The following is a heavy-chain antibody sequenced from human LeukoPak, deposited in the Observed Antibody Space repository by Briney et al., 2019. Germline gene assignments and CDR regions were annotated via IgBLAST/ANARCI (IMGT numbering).Heavy chain of an antibody. V-gene: IGHV3-9*01. Sequence: GGSLRLSCAASGFTFDDYAMHWVRQALGKGLEWVSGISWNSGSIGYADSVKGRFTISRDNAKNSLYLQMNSLRAEDTALYYCAKGGSYYFHWFDPWGQGTLVTVSS. J-gene: IGHJ5*02. CDR3: AKGGSYYFHWFDP. CDR1: GFTFDDYA. CDR2: ISWNSGSI. D-gene: IGHD3-10*01.